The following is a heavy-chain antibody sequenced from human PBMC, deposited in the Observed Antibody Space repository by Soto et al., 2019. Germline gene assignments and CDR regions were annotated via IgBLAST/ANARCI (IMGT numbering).Heavy chain of an antibody. D-gene: IGHD1-1*01. Sequence: QVQLVESGGGVVQPGRSLRLSCAASGFTFSSYGMHWVRQAPGKGLEWVAVISYDGSNKYYADSVKGRFTISRDNSKNTLYLQMNSLRAEDTAVYYCAKEAGNWNSPDYWGQGTLVTVSS. CDR3: AKEAGNWNSPDY. V-gene: IGHV3-30*18. CDR1: GFTFSSYG. J-gene: IGHJ4*02. CDR2: ISYDGSNK.